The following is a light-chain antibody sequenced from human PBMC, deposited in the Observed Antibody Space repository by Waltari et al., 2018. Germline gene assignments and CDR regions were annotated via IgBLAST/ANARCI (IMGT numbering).Light chain of an antibody. Sequence: QSVLTQPPSVSGAPGQRVTISCTGSSSNIGAGHDVHWYQQLPGTAPKPLIYANGDRPSGVPDRFAGSKSGTSASLAITGLQAEDEADYYCQSYDNSLSGSRVFGGGTKLTVL. CDR3: QSYDNSLSGSRV. J-gene: IGLJ3*02. V-gene: IGLV1-40*01. CDR1: SSNIGAGHD. CDR2: ANG.